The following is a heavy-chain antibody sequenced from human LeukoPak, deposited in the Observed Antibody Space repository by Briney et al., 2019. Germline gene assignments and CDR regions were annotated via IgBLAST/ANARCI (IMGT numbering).Heavy chain of an antibody. D-gene: IGHD1-26*01. V-gene: IGHV3-21*01. CDR1: GFTFSSYS. Sequence: PGGSLRLSCAASGFTFSSYSMNWVRQAPGKGLEWVSSISSSSSYIYFADSVKGRLTISRDNAKNSLYLQMNSLRAEDTAVYYCAVVGATVVDYWGQGTLVTVSS. J-gene: IGHJ4*02. CDR3: AVVGATVVDY. CDR2: ISSSSSYI.